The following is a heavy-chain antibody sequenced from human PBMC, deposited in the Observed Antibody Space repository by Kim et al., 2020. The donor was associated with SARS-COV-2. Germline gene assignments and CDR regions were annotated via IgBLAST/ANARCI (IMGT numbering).Heavy chain of an antibody. CDR2: IKIKTDGGTT. V-gene: IGHV3-15*01. CDR1: GFTFSNAW. Sequence: GGSLRLSCAASGFTFSNAWISWVRQAPGKGLEWVGRIKIKTDGGTTDYAAPVKGRFTISRDDSKNTLYLQMNSLKTEDTAVYYCTTKFPAAYYDILTGNAFDIWGQGTMVTVSS. D-gene: IGHD3-9*01. J-gene: IGHJ3*02. CDR3: TTKFPAAYYDILTGNAFDI.